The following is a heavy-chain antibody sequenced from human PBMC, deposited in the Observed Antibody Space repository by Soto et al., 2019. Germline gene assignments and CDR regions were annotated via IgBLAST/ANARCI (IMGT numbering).Heavy chain of an antibody. Sequence: SETLSLTCTVSVSSISSSNYYWGWIRQHPGKGLEGIGNVYYSGSTYYSPSLKSRVTISVNTSKNQFSLKVSSVAAADTAVYYCARFRRSSIWSPFFDYWGQGTQVTVSS. CDR1: VSSISSSNYY. CDR2: VYYSGST. CDR3: ARFRRSSIWSPFFDY. V-gene: IGHV4-39*01. D-gene: IGHD6-13*01. J-gene: IGHJ4*02.